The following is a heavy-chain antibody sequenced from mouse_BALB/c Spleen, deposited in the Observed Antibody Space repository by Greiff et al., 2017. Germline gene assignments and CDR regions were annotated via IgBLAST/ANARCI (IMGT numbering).Heavy chain of an antibody. CDR2: INPGSGGT. CDR3: ARGGYDGYYAWFAY. D-gene: IGHD2-3*01. Sequence: QVQLQQSGAELVRPGTSVKVSCKASGYAFTNYLISWVKQRPGQGLEWVGVINPGSGGTNYNEKFKGKATLTADKSSSTAYMKLSSLTSDDSAVYFCARGGYDGYYAWFAYWGQGTLVTVSA. J-gene: IGHJ3*01. V-gene: IGHV1-54*03. CDR1: GYAFTNYL.